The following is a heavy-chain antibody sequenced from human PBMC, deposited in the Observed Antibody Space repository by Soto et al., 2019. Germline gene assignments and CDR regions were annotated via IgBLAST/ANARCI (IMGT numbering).Heavy chain of an antibody. D-gene: IGHD1-26*01. CDR3: ARDLSGTGLDI. V-gene: IGHV4-4*07. J-gene: IGHJ6*02. CDR1: GDSIGRFY. CDR2: IYSTGGT. Sequence: SETLSLTCNVSGDSIGRFYRGWIRQSAEKGLEWIGRIYSTGGTAYNPALEGRITISLDRSNNHVSLEMNSVTAADTAVYFCARDLSGTGLDIWGRGTRVTVSS.